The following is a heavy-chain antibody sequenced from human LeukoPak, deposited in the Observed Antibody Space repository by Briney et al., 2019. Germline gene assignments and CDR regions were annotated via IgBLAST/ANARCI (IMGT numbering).Heavy chain of an antibody. CDR3: AKVSHALIAAAGPFDY. CDR1: GFTFSSYG. D-gene: IGHD6-13*01. CDR2: IRYDGSNK. V-gene: IGHV3-30*02. J-gene: IGHJ4*02. Sequence: GGSLRLSCAASGFTFSSYGMHWVRQAPGKGLEWVAFIRYDGSNKYYADSVKGRFTISRDNSKNTLYLQMNSLRAEDTAVYYCAKVSHALIAAAGPFDYWGQGTLVTVSS.